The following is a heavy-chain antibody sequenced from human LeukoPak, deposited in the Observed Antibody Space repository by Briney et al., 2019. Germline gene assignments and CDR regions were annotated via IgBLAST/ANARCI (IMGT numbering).Heavy chain of an antibody. D-gene: IGHD2/OR15-2a*01. CDR3: AGHHPRNTVDF. Sequence: SETLSLTCTVSGGSISTYYWGWIRQPPGKGLEWIAYVSDIGSINYNPSLKSRVTISLDTSKNHLSLKLSSVTAADTAVYYCAGHHPRNTVDFWGQGTLVTVSS. V-gene: IGHV4-59*08. CDR1: GGSISTYY. CDR2: VSDIGSI. J-gene: IGHJ4*02.